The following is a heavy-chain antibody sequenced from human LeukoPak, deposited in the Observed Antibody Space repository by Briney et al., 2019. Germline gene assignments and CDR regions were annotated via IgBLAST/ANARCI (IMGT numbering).Heavy chain of an antibody. CDR1: GFTFDDYA. J-gene: IGHJ1*01. V-gene: IGHV3-9*01. CDR3: ARDYYDSSGYSAEYFQH. D-gene: IGHD3-22*01. CDR2: ISWNSGSI. Sequence: PGGSLRLSCAASGFTFDDYAMHWARQAPGKGLEWVSGISWNSGSIGYADSVKGRFTISRDNAKNSLSLQMNSLRAEDTAVYYCARDYYDSSGYSAEYFQHWGQGTLVTVSS.